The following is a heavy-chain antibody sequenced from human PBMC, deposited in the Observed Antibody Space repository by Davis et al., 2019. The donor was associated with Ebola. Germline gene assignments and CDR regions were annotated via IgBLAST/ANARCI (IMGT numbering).Heavy chain of an antibody. CDR2: INHSGST. D-gene: IGHD1-14*01. V-gene: IGHV4-34*01. Sequence: SQTLSLTCAVYGGSFSGYYWSWIRQPPGKGLEWIGEINHSGSTNYNPSLKSRVTISVDKSKNQFSLKLSSVTAADTAVYYCARPDHVGPDNWFDPWGQGTLVTVSS. CDR3: ARPDHVGPDNWFDP. CDR1: GGSFSGYY. J-gene: IGHJ5*02.